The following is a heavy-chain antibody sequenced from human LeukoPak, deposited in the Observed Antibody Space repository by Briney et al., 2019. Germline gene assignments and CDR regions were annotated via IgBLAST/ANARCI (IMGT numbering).Heavy chain of an antibody. Sequence: PSETLSLTCTVSGGSISSYYWSWIRQPPGKGLEWIGYTHYTGSTNYNPSLKSRVTISLDMSKNRFSLKLSSVTAADTAVYYCARDERGIVGAAGYWGQGTLVTVSS. D-gene: IGHD1-26*01. CDR2: THYTGST. J-gene: IGHJ4*02. CDR3: ARDERGIVGAAGY. V-gene: IGHV4-59*12. CDR1: GGSISSYY.